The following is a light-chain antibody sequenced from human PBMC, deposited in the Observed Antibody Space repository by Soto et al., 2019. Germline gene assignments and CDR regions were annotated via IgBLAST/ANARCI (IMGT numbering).Light chain of an antibody. CDR2: DAS. Sequence: EIVLTQSPATLSLSPGERATLSCRASQSVSSYLAWYQQKPGQAPRLLIYDASNRATGIPARFSGSGYWTDLTLTIYSLKPEDFAVDSCHQRRNWPPYTFGQWTKLEIK. V-gene: IGKV3-11*01. CDR3: HQRRNWPPYT. CDR1: QSVSSY. J-gene: IGKJ2*01.